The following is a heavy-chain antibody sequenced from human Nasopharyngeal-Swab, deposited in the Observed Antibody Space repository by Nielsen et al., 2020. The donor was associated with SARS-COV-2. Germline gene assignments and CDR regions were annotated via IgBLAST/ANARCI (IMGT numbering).Heavy chain of an antibody. V-gene: IGHV3-33*01. Sequence: GGSLRLSCAASGFTFSSYGMHWVRQAPGKGLEWVAVKWYDGSNKYYADSVKGRFTISRDNSKNTLYLQMNSLRAEDTAVYYCASQAGYSSGWPYYFDYWGQGTLVTVSS. CDR3: ASQAGYSSGWPYYFDY. D-gene: IGHD6-19*01. CDR1: GFTFSSYG. J-gene: IGHJ4*02. CDR2: KWYDGSNK.